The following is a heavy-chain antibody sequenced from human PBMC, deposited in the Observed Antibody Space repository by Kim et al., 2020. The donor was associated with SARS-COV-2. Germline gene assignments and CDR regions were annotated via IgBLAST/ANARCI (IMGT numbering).Heavy chain of an antibody. Sequence: GGSLRLSCAASGFTFSDYYMSWIRQAPGKGLEWVSYISSSSSYTNYADSVKGRFTISRDNAKNSLYLQMNSLRAEDTAVYYCAREIGSMLVVVTGSAFDPWGQGTLVTVSS. CDR1: GFTFSDYY. CDR2: ISSSSSYT. V-gene: IGHV3-11*06. D-gene: IGHD2-21*02. J-gene: IGHJ5*02. CDR3: AREIGSMLVVVTGSAFDP.